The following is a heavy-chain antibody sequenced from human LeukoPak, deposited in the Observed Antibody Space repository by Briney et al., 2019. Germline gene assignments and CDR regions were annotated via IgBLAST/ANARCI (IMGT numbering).Heavy chain of an antibody. CDR2: IVPIFGTA. D-gene: IGHD6-13*01. J-gene: IGHJ4*02. CDR3: ARDLEVPEYSSRWLPFDY. V-gene: IGHV1-69*05. Sequence: SVMVSCKASGGTFSSYAISWVRQAPGQGLEWMGRIVPIFGTANYAQKFQGRVTITTDESTSTAYMELSSLRSEDTAVYYCARDLEVPEYSSRWLPFDYWDQGTLVTVSS. CDR1: GGTFSSYA.